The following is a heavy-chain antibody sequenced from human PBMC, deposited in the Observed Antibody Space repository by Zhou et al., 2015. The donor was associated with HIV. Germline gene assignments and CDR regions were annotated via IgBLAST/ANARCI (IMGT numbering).Heavy chain of an antibody. CDR1: GGTFSSYT. Sequence: QVQLVQSGAEVKKPGSSVKVSCKASGGTFSSYTISWVRQAPGQGLEWMGRIIPILGIANYAQKFQGRVTITADKSTSTAYMELSSLRSEDTAVYYCARATSRSGYYLYENDYWGQGTLVTGLL. J-gene: IGHJ4*02. CDR2: IIPILGIA. D-gene: IGHD3-22*01. V-gene: IGHV1-69*02. CDR3: ARATSRSGYYLYENDY.